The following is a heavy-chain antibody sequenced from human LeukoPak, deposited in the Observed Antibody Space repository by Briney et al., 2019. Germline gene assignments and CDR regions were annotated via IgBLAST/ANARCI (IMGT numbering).Heavy chain of an antibody. J-gene: IGHJ4*02. CDR3: ARNPRYFDWLSNPWDY. V-gene: IGHV1-46*01. D-gene: IGHD3-9*01. CDR2: INPSSGST. Sequence: ASVKVSCKASGYTFTSYYMHWVRQAPGQGLEWMGIINPSSGSTSYAQKFQGRVTMTRDTSTSTVYMELSSLRSEDTAVYYCARNPRYFDWLSNPWDYWGQGTLVTVSS. CDR1: GYTFTSYY.